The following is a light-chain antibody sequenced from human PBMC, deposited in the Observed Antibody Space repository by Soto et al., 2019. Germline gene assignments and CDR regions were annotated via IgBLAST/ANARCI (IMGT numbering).Light chain of an antibody. V-gene: IGKV3-15*01. CDR2: GAF. Sequence: EIVLTQSPGTLSLSPGERATLSCRASQSVSSRRLAWYQQKPGQAPSLLIYGAFTRATGIPARFSGTGSGTEFTLTISSLQSEDFALYYCQQYNDWPLTFGQGTKVDIK. CDR1: QSVSSR. CDR3: QQYNDWPLT. J-gene: IGKJ1*01.